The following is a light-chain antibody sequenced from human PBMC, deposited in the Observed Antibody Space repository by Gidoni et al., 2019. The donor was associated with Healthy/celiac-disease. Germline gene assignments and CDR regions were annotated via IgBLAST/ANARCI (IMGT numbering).Light chain of an antibody. CDR2: EVS. V-gene: IGKV2D-29*01. CDR1: QSLVHTDEKTY. Sequence: EIVMTQKPLAMSVTPGQPASISCKSSQSLVHTDEKTYLYWFLQKPGQPPQLLIYEVSNRFSGVPDRFSGSGSGTDFPLKISRVEAEDVGVYYCMQSIHLPLTFGGGTKVEIK. CDR3: MQSIHLPLT. J-gene: IGKJ4*01.